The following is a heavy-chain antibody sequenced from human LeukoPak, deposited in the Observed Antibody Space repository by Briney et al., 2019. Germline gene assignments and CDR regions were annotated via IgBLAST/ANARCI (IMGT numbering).Heavy chain of an antibody. Sequence: GGSLRLSCTASGFTFGRYAMHWLRQAPGKGLEWVAVIAYDGSNKYSADSLKGQGRCTISRDNSKNTLFLEMSSLRPEDTAVYYCAKYAAAGAYDRHSEIDSWGQGTLVTVSS. CDR2: IAYDGSNK. CDR3: AKYAAAGAYDRHSEIDS. V-gene: IGHV3-30*18. D-gene: IGHD3-22*01. CDR1: GFTFGRYA. J-gene: IGHJ4*02.